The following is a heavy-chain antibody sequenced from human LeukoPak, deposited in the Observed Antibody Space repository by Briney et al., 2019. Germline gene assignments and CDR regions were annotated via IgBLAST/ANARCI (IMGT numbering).Heavy chain of an antibody. Sequence: PGGSLRLSCEASGFTFSNYAMTWVRQAPGKGLDWVSGISGSGNKIYYADSVKGRFTISRDNSKNTLYLQMNSLRAEDTAVYYCAKGGGDNNYFLFLAHWGQGTLVTVSS. V-gene: IGHV3-23*01. J-gene: IGHJ4*02. CDR1: GFTFSNYA. D-gene: IGHD2/OR15-2a*01. CDR2: ISGSGNKI. CDR3: AKGGGDNNYFLFLAH.